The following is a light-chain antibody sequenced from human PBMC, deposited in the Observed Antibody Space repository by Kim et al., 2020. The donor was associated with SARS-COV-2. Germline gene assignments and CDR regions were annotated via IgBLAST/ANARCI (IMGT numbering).Light chain of an antibody. Sequence: SYELTQPPSVSVSPGQTASITCSGDKLGDKYAYWYQQKPGQSPVVVIYQDNKRPSGIPERFSGSNSGNTATLTIRGTQAMDGADYYCQAWDSRSYVVFGGGTQLTVL. CDR3: QAWDSRSYVV. CDR1: KLGDKY. CDR2: QDN. V-gene: IGLV3-1*01. J-gene: IGLJ2*01.